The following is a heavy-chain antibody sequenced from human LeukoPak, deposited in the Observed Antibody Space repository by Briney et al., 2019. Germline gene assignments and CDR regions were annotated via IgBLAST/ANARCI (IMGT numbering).Heavy chain of an antibody. CDR1: IASVSTDAYS. J-gene: IGHJ4*02. CDR3: ARQPDHSSTWYLFDY. D-gene: IGHD6-13*01. Sequence: SETLSLTCTVSIASVSTDAYSWNWIRQPPGRGLEWIGSIYYSGSTYYNPSLKSRVTISVDTSKNQFSLQLNSVTAADTAVYYCARQPDHSSTWYLFDYWGQGILITVSS. V-gene: IGHV4-61*08. CDR2: IYYSGST.